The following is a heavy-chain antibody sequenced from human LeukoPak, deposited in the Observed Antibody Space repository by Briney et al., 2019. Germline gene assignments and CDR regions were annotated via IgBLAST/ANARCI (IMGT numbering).Heavy chain of an antibody. Sequence: PSETLSLTCAVYGGSFSGYYWSWIRQPPGKGLEWIGEINHSGSTNYNPSLKSRVTISVDTSKNKFSLKLSSVTAADTAVYYCATMENDSSGYMVDYWGQGTLVTASS. D-gene: IGHD3-22*01. CDR3: ATMENDSSGYMVDY. J-gene: IGHJ4*02. V-gene: IGHV4-34*01. CDR1: GGSFSGYY. CDR2: INHSGST.